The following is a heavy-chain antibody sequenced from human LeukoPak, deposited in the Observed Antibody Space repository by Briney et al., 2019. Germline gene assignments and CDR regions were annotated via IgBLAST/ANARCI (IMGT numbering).Heavy chain of an antibody. D-gene: IGHD3-22*01. CDR3: ARDLPLYYDSSVYAFDI. CDR1: GYTFTSYY. Sequence: GASVKVSCKASGYTFTSYYMHWVRQAPGQGLEWMGIINPSGGSTSYAQKFQGRVTMTRDTSTSTVYMELSSLRSEDTAVYYCARDLPLYYDSSVYAFDIWGQGTMVTVSS. V-gene: IGHV1-46*01. J-gene: IGHJ3*02. CDR2: INPSGGST.